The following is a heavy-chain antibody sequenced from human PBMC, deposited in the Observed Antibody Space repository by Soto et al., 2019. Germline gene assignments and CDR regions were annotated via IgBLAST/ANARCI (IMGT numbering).Heavy chain of an antibody. CDR1: GFTFSSYA. J-gene: IGHJ4*02. CDR2: ISGSGGST. V-gene: IGHV3-23*01. CDR3: SKSPQFGELLIFYY. D-gene: IGHD3-10*01. Sequence: EVQLLESGGGLVQPGGSLRLSCTSSGFTFSSYAMSWVRQAPGMRLEWVSAISGSGGSTYYADSVKGRFTISRDNSTNTLYLQMNSLIAEDTALYYCSKSPQFGELLIFYYWGQGTLVTFSS.